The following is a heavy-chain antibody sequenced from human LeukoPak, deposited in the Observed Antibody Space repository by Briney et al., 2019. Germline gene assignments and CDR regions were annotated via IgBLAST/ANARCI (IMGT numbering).Heavy chain of an antibody. Sequence: SETLSLTCAVSGGSISSSNWWSWVRQPPGKGLEWIGEIYHSGSTNYNPSLKSRVTISVDKSKNQFSLKLSSVTAADTAVYYCARRADDILTGYEWFDPWGQGTLVTVSS. J-gene: IGHJ5*02. D-gene: IGHD3-9*01. CDR2: IYHSGST. CDR1: GGSISSSNW. CDR3: ARRADDILTGYEWFDP. V-gene: IGHV4-4*02.